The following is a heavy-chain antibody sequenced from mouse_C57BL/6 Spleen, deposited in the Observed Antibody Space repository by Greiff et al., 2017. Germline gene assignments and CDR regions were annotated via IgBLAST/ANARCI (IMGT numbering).Heavy chain of an antibody. CDR2: INPNNGGT. V-gene: IGHV1-26*01. CDR3: ARTLLTTVVATDFDY. CDR1: GYTFTDYY. D-gene: IGHD1-1*01. J-gene: IGHJ2*01. Sequence: VQLQQSGPELVKPGASVKISCKASGYTFTDYYMNWVKQSHGKSLEWIGDINPNNGGTSYNQKFKGKATLTVDKSSSTAYMELRSLTSEDSAVYYCARTLLTTVVATDFDYWGQGTTLTVSS.